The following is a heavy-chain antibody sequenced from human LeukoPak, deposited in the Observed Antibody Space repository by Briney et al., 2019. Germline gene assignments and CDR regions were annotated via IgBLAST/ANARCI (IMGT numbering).Heavy chain of an antibody. D-gene: IGHD4-17*01. J-gene: IGHJ4*02. CDR2: IYYSGST. Sequence: PSETLSLTCTVSGGSISSYYWSWIRQPPGKGLEWIGYIYYSGSTNYNPSLKSRVTISVDTSKNQFSLKLSSVTAADTAVYYCARGSPSYGDYVFANWGQGTLVTVSS. CDR3: ARGSPSYGDYVFAN. CDR1: GGSISSYY. V-gene: IGHV4-59*12.